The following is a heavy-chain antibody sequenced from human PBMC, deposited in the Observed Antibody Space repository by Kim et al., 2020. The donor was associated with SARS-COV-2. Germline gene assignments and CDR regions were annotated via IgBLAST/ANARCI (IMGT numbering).Heavy chain of an antibody. J-gene: IGHJ6*02. CDR2: IKSKTDGGTT. CDR1: GFTFSNAW. D-gene: IGHD2-2*01. V-gene: IGHV3-15*01. Sequence: GGSLRLSCAASGFTFSNAWMSWVRQAPGKGLEWVGRIKSKTDGGTTDYAAPVKGRFTISRDDSKNTLYLQMNSLKTEDTAVYYCTTDCSSTSCSRTYYYYYGMDVWGQGTTVTVSS. CDR3: TTDCSSTSCSRTYYYYYGMDV.